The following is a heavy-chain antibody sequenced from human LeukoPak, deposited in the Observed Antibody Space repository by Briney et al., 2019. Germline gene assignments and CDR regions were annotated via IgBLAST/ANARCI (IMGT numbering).Heavy chain of an antibody. Sequence: GESLKISCKGSGYRFTNYWISWVRQMPGKGLEWMGRIDPSDSYSNYSPSFQGHVTMSADTSISTAYLQWSSLQASDTAMYYCARPYYGDYVLDNWGQGTLVTVSS. CDR3: ARPYYGDYVLDN. CDR2: IDPSDSYS. J-gene: IGHJ4*02. CDR1: GYRFTNYW. V-gene: IGHV5-10-1*01. D-gene: IGHD4-17*01.